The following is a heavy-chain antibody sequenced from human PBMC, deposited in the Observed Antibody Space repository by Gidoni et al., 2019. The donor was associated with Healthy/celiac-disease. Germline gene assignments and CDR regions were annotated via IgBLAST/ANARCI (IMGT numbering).Heavy chain of an antibody. D-gene: IGHD5-18*01. CDR1: GFTFSGSA. V-gene: IGHV3-73*02. Sequence: EVQLVESGGGLVQPGGSLKLSRVPSGFTFSGSAMHWVRQASGKGLEWVGRIRSKANSYATAYAASVKGRFTISRDDSKNTAYLQMNSLKTEDTAVYYCTRPHDTEGRDVWGQGTTVTVSS. CDR3: TRPHDTEGRDV. J-gene: IGHJ6*02. CDR2: IRSKANSYAT.